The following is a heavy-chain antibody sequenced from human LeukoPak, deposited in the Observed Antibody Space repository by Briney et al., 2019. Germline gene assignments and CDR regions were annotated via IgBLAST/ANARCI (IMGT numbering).Heavy chain of an antibody. J-gene: IGHJ3*02. CDR2: ISSSSRHI. V-gene: IGHV3-21*01. D-gene: IGHD4-17*01. CDR3: ASIMTTVTTRAFDI. Sequence: GGSLRLSCAASGFTFSSYSMNWIRQGPGKGLEWVSSISSSSRHIYYADSVKGRFTISRDNAKNSLYLQMNSLRAEDTAVYYCASIMTTVTTRAFDIWGRGTMVTVSS. CDR1: GFTFSSYS.